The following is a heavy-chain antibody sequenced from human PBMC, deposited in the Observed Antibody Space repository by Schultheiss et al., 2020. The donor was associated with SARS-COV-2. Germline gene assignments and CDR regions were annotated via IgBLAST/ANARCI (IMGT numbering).Heavy chain of an antibody. Sequence: GSLRLSCAVYGGSFSGYYWSWIRQPPGKGLEWIGEINHSGSTNYNPSLKSRVTISVDTSKNQFSLKLSSVTAADTAVYYCARRRYDSSGLYAFDIWGQGTMVTVSS. CDR2: INHSGST. CDR1: GGSFSGYY. D-gene: IGHD3-22*01. J-gene: IGHJ3*02. V-gene: IGHV4-34*01. CDR3: ARRRYDSSGLYAFDI.